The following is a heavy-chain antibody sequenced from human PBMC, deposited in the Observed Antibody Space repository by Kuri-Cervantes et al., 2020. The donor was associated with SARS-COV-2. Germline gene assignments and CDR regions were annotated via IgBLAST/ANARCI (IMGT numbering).Heavy chain of an antibody. CDR2: INPIHGIA. CDR3: ARELLAASGSHAFDI. V-gene: IGHV1-69*04. J-gene: IGHJ3*02. CDR1: GGTFTSYT. Sequence: SVKVSCKASGGTFTSYTISWVRQAPGQGLEWMGSINPIHGIANYAQEFQGRVTITADKSTSTAYMELSSLRSEDTAVYYCARELLAASGSHAFDIWGQGTMVTVSS. D-gene: IGHD6-13*01.